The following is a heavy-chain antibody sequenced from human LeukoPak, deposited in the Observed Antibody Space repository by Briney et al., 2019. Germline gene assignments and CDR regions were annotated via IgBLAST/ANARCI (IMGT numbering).Heavy chain of an antibody. J-gene: IGHJ3*02. Sequence: GGSLRLSCAASGFTFSNASMSWVRQAPGKGLEWVGRIKRKTDGGTTDYAAPVKGRFTISRDDSKNTLYLQMNSLKTEDTAVYYCTTRGWSVTTQEAFDIWGQGTMVTVSS. CDR1: GFTFSNAS. CDR3: TTRGWSVTTQEAFDI. D-gene: IGHD4-17*01. CDR2: IKRKTDGGTT. V-gene: IGHV3-15*01.